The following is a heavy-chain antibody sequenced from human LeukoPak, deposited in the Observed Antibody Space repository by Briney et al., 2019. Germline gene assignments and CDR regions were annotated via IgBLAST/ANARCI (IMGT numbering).Heavy chain of an antibody. V-gene: IGHV3-20*04. CDR3: AKTFGGSYYLYHDAFDI. CDR1: GFTFDDYG. J-gene: IGHJ3*02. D-gene: IGHD1-26*01. CDR2: INWNGGST. Sequence: PGGSLRLSCAASGFTFDDYGMSWVRQAPGKGLEWVSGINWNGGSTGYADSVKGRFTISRDNAKNSLYLQMNSLRAEDTALYYCAKTFGGSYYLYHDAFDIWGQGTMVTVSS.